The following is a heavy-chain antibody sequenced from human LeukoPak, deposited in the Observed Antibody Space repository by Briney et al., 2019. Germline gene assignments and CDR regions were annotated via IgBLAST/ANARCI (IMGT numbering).Heavy chain of an antibody. CDR1: GGSISSSSYY. CDR3: ARYVPAASYYYGMDV. J-gene: IGHJ6*02. D-gene: IGHD2-2*01. CDR2: IYYSGST. Sequence: SETLSLTCTVSGGSISSSSYYWGWIRQPPGKGLEWIGSIYYSGSTYYNPSLKSRVTMSVDTSKNQFSLKLSSVTAADTAVYYCARYVPAASYYYGMDVWGQGTTVTVSS. V-gene: IGHV4-39*01.